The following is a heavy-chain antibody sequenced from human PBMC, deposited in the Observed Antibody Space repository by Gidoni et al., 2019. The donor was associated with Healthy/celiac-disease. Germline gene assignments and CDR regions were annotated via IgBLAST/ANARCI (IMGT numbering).Heavy chain of an antibody. V-gene: IGHV4-59*01. D-gene: IGHD3-10*01. CDR1: GGSISSYY. J-gene: IGHJ3*02. CDR3: ARGILGFGGRRDAFDI. Sequence: QVQLQESGPGLVKPSETLSLTCTVSGGSISSYYWSWIRQPPGKGLEWIGYIDYSGSTNYTPPLKSWVPSSVDKSKNHFSLKLGSVTAADTAVYYCARGILGFGGRRDAFDIWGQGTMVTVSS. CDR2: IDYSGST.